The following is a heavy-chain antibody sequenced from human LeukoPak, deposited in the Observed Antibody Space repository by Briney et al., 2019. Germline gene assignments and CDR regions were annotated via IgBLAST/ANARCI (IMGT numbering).Heavy chain of an antibody. CDR3: ARTPCSSTSCQPDY. V-gene: IGHV3-48*03. D-gene: IGHD2-2*01. CDR2: ISSSGNTI. Sequence: GGSLRLSCAASGFTFSSYEMNWVRQAPGKGLEWVSYISSSGNTIYYADSVKGRFTISSDNAKNSLYLQMNSLRAEDTAVYYCARTPCSSTSCQPDYWGQGTLVTVSS. J-gene: IGHJ4*02. CDR1: GFTFSSYE.